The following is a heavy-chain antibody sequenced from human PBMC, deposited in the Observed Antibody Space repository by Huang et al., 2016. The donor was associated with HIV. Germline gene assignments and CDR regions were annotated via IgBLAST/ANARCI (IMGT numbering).Heavy chain of an antibody. V-gene: IGHV1-69*13. CDR2: IIPRFGTR. CDR1: GGSFNNFG. CDR3: AKRGGAWGSPYAFDL. J-gene: IGHJ3*01. Sequence: QVQLVQSGAEVRKPGSSVKVSCRASGGSFNNFGMNWVRQAPGQGREWRCGIIPRFGTRNDAQRCKDRVTITADETTGVVHLEVTSLRSDDTAVYFCAKRGGAWGSPYAFDLWGPGTMVTVSS. D-gene: IGHD3-16*01.